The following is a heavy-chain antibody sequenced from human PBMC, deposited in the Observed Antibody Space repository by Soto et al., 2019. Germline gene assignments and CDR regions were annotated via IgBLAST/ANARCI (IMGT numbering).Heavy chain of an antibody. CDR2: MNPNSGNT. CDR3: ARELTGTFASPLGFDP. J-gene: IGHJ5*02. Sequence: QVQLVQSAAEVKKPAASVKVSCKDSGYTFTSYDINWVRQATGQGLEWMGWMNPNSGNTGYAQKFQGRGTMTRNTSISTAYMGLSSLRSEDKAVYYCARELTGTFASPLGFDPWGQGTLVTVSS. V-gene: IGHV1-8*01. D-gene: IGHD1-20*01. CDR1: GYTFTSYD.